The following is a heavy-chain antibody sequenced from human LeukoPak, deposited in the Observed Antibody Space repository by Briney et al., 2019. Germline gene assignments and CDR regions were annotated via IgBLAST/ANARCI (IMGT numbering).Heavy chain of an antibody. CDR3: AKEALPNSFYFDY. CDR2: MRYAGSNR. V-gene: IGHV3-30*02. Sequence: GGSLRLSCVASGFTFSSYGMHWVRQAPGKGLEWVAFMRYAGSNRYYADSVKGRFTVSRDTSKNTIYLQMDSLRAEDTAMYYCAKEALPNSFYFDYWGQGALVTVSS. J-gene: IGHJ4*02. CDR1: GFTFSSYG. D-gene: IGHD4-23*01.